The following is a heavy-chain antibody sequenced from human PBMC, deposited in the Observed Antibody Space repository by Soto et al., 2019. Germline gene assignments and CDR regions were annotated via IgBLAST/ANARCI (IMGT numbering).Heavy chain of an antibody. D-gene: IGHD6-13*01. CDR2: IIPIFGTA. CDR3: ARGDARSSSSWYNWFDP. V-gene: IGHV1-69*12. CDR1: GGTFSSYA. J-gene: IGHJ5*02. Sequence: QVQLVQSGAEVKKPGSSVKVSCKASGGTFSSYAISWVRQAPGQGLEWMGGIIPIFGTANYAQKFQGRVTITADESTRTAYMELSSLRSEDTAVYYCARGDARSSSSWYNWFDPWGQGTLVTASS.